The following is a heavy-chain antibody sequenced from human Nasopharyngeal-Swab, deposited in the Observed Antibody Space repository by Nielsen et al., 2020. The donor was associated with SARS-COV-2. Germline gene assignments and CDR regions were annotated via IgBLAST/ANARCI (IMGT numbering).Heavy chain of an antibody. D-gene: IGHD3-16*01. CDR3: AKDRGGRSFDS. Sequence: GGSLRLSCSASGFNLTSYAIHCVRQPPGKGLEWVAVVSYDGTNTFYADSVKGRFAISRDNSKSTVSLQMNSLRSEDTAVYYCAKDRGGRSFDSWGQGTLVTVSS. CDR1: GFNLTSYA. J-gene: IGHJ4*02. CDR2: VSYDGTNT. V-gene: IGHV3-30-3*02.